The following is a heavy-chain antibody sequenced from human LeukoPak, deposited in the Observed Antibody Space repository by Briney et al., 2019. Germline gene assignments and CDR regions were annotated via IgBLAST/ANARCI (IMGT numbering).Heavy chain of an antibody. V-gene: IGHV4-39*02. D-gene: IGHD2-2*01. CDR3: AREKYQLAEPRIFQH. CDR2: IYYSGST. Sequence: PSETLSLTCTVSGDSISSSSYYWGWIRQPPGKGLEWIGSIYYSGSTYYNPSLKSRVTISVDTSKNQFSLKLSSVTAADTAVYYCAREKYQLAEPRIFQHWGQGTLVTVSS. CDR1: GDSISSSSYY. J-gene: IGHJ1*01.